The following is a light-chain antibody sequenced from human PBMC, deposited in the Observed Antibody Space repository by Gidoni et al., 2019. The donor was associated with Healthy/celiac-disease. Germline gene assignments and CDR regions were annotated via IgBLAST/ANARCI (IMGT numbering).Light chain of an antibody. CDR3: QSYDSSLSGSV. V-gene: IGLV1-40*01. CDR2: GTS. CDR1: SSNIGAGYD. J-gene: IGLJ2*01. Sequence: QSVLTQPPSVSGAPGQRVTISCTGSSSNIGAGYDVHWYQQLPGTAPKLLLYGTSNRPSGVPDRFSGSKSGTSASLAITGLQAEDEADYYCQSYDSSLSGSVLGGGTKLTV.